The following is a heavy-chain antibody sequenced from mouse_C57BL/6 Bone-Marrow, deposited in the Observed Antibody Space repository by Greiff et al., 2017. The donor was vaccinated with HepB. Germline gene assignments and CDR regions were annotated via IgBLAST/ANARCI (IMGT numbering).Heavy chain of an antibody. V-gene: IGHV5-17*01. CDR3: ARLAGYYFDY. J-gene: IGHJ2*01. Sequence: EVHLVESGGGLVRPGGSLKLSCAASGFTFSDYGMHWVRQAPEKGLEWVAYISSGSSTIYYADTVKGRFTISRDNAKNTLFLQMTSLRSEDTAMYYCARLAGYYFDYWGQGTTLTVSS. CDR2: ISSGSSTI. CDR1: GFTFSDYG.